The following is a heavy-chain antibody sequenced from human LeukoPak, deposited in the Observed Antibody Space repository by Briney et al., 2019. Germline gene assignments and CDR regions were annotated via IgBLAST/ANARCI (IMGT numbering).Heavy chain of an antibody. CDR2: INPNSGGT. CDR3: AKERNCSAGSCFSAFDI. CDR1: GYTFTGYY. Sequence: ASVKVSCKASGYTFTGYYMHWVRQAPGQGLEWMGWINPNSGGTNYAQKFQGRVTMTRDTSISTAYMELSRLSSDDTAVYYCAKERNCSAGSCFSAFDIWGQGTMVTVSS. V-gene: IGHV1-2*02. D-gene: IGHD2-15*01. J-gene: IGHJ3*02.